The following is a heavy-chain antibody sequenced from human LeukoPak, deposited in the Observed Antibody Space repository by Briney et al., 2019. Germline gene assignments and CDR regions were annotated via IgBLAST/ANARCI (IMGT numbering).Heavy chain of an antibody. Sequence: GGSLTLSCAASGFTFSSYAMTWVRQAPGKGLEWVSAISHSGANTYYADSVKGRFTISRDNSKNTLYLQMNSLRAEDTAIYYCAKDRGNRYNWNYGGNWFDPWGQGTLVTVSS. J-gene: IGHJ5*02. CDR1: GFTFSSYA. CDR2: ISHSGANT. V-gene: IGHV3-23*01. CDR3: AKDRGNRYNWNYGGNWFDP. D-gene: IGHD1-20*01.